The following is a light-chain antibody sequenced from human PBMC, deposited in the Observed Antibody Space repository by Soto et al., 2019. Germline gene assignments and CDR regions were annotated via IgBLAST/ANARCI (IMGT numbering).Light chain of an antibody. Sequence: EIVMTQSPATLSVSPGKDVTLSCRASQSVPSRIAWYQKKPGQAPRLLIYGASTRATGIPDSFSGSGSGTDFTLTISRLEPEDFAVYYCQQYGSFTFGQGTRLEIK. J-gene: IGKJ5*01. CDR2: GAS. CDR1: QSVPSR. V-gene: IGKV3-20*01. CDR3: QQYGSFT.